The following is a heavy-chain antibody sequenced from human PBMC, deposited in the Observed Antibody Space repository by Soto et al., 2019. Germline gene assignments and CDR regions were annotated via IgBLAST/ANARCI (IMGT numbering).Heavy chain of an antibody. CDR2: ISYDGSNQ. V-gene: IGHV3-30*03. Sequence: QVQLVESGGGVVQPGRSLRLSCAVSGSTFSNYGMHWVRQATGKGLEWVAHISYDGSNQHSIDSVKGRFTISRDNSENILYLQMNSLRIEDPAVYCCAYFTFYLVSRGYYLFHFWGQGHLVTVSS. D-gene: IGHD3-22*01. CDR3: AYFTFYLVSRGYYLFHF. J-gene: IGHJ4*02. CDR1: GSTFSNYG.